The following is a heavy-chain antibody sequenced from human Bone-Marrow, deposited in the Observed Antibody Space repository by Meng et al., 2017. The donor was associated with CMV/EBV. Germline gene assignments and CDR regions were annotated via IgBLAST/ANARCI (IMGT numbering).Heavy chain of an antibody. CDR3: AKGGGGSGYAY. J-gene: IGHJ4*02. V-gene: IGHV3-23*01. CDR2: ISGSSANI. Sequence: GESLKISCIGSGFTFSRHAINWVRQAPGKGLEWVSVISGSSANIFYSGSVKGRFTTSRDNSKNTLYLEMNSLRAEDTAVYYCAKGGGGSGYAYWGQGTLVTVSS. D-gene: IGHD3-3*01. CDR1: GFTFSRHA.